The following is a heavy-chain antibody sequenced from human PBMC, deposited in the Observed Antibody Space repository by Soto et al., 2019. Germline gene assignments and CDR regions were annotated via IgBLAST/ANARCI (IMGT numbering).Heavy chain of an antibody. V-gene: IGHV3-21*01. J-gene: IGHJ5*02. D-gene: IGHD3-22*01. Sequence: PXGSLRLSCSASGFTFSSYSVNWVRQAPGKGLEWVSSISSDSTYIFYADSVKGRFTISRDNAQNSLYLQMSSLRGEDTAVYYCARDPRDISGYYFVLWGRGTLVTVSS. CDR1: GFTFSSYS. CDR2: ISSDSTYI. CDR3: ARDPRDISGYYFVL.